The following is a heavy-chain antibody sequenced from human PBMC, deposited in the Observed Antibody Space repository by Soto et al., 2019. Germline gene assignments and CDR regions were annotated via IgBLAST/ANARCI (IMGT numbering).Heavy chain of an antibody. D-gene: IGHD3-10*01. CDR1: GYTFTSYD. Sequence: QVQLVQSGAEVKKPGASVKVSCKASGYTFTSYDINWVRQAXGQGLEWMGWMNPNSGNTGYAQKFQGRVTMTRNTXXXXXXXXXXXXXXXXXXVXXXXXGXNYYASGDDAFDIWGQGTMVTVSS. CDR3: XXGXNYYASGDDAFDI. CDR2: MNPNSGNT. J-gene: IGHJ3*02. V-gene: IGHV1-8*01.